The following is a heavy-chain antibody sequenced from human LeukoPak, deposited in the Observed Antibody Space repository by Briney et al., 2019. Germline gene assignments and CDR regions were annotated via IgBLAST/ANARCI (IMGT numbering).Heavy chain of an antibody. D-gene: IGHD1-26*01. Sequence: QSGGSLRLSCAASGFTFSDYAMTWVRQAPGKGLGWVATISGSGVMTYYADSVKGRFTVSGDNSKNTLYLQMGSLRAEDMAVYYCARDHLSGSYSSPDYWGQGTLVTVSS. V-gene: IGHV3-23*01. CDR2: ISGSGVMT. CDR1: GFTFSDYA. CDR3: ARDHLSGSYSSPDY. J-gene: IGHJ4*02.